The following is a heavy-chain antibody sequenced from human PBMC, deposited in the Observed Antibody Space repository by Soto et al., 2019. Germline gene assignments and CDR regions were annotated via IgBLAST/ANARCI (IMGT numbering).Heavy chain of an antibody. D-gene: IGHD3-3*01. CDR3: ARDRFLEWLVPFYYGMDV. J-gene: IGHJ6*02. CDR2: IIPIFGTA. Sequence: QVQLVQSGAEVKKPGSSVKVSCKASGGTFSSYAISWVRQAPGQGLEWMGGIIPIFGTANYAQKFQGRVTITADESTSTAYIELSSLRSEDTAVYYCARDRFLEWLVPFYYGMDVLGQGTTVTVSS. V-gene: IGHV1-69*01. CDR1: GGTFSSYA.